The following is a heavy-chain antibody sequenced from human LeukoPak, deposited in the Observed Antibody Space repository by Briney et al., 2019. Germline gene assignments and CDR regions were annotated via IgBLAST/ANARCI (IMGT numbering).Heavy chain of an antibody. V-gene: IGHV3-30*03. CDR3: ARDLDAYIYDAFDI. CDR1: GFTFSSYS. CDR2: ISYYGSNK. D-gene: IGHD1-1*01. J-gene: IGHJ3*02. Sequence: PGRSLRLSCAASGFTFSSYSMHWVRQAPRKGLEWVAVISYYGSNKYYADSVKGRFTISRDNSKTTLYLQMNSLRAEATAVYYCARDLDAYIYDAFDIWGQGTMVTVSS.